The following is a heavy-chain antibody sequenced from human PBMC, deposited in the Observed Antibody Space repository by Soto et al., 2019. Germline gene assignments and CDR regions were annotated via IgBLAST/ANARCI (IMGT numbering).Heavy chain of an antibody. V-gene: IGHV3-7*01. CDR3: TTPQDWSRDY. J-gene: IGHJ4*02. CDR1: GFIYSRNW. D-gene: IGHD2-21*01. CDR2: IKEDGSMK. Sequence: GGSLRLSCGASGFIYSRNWMSWVRQAPGKGLEWVANIKEDGSMKYYVDSVRGRFTISRDNAKNSLYLQMDSLRAEDTAVYYCTTPQDWSRDYWGQGTLVTVS.